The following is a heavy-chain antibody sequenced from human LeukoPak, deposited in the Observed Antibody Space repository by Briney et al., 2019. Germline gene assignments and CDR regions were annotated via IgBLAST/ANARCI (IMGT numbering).Heavy chain of an antibody. CDR1: GGTFSSYA. V-gene: IGHV1-69*13. CDR3: ARDRGSGWPYYFDY. D-gene: IGHD6-19*01. Sequence: ASVKVSCKASGGTFSSYAISWVRQAPGQGLEWMGGIIPIFGTANYAQKFQGRVTITADESTSTAYMELSGLRSEDTAVYYCARDRGSGWPYYFDYWGQGTLVTVSS. J-gene: IGHJ4*02. CDR2: IIPIFGTA.